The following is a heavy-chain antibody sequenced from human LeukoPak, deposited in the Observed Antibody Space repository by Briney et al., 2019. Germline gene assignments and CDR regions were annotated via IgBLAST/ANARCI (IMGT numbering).Heavy chain of an antibody. CDR3: ARDPLYGSGSHAPYYFDY. V-gene: IGHV3-48*04. Sequence: GGSLRLSCAASGFTFSSYSMNWVRQAPGKGLEWVSYISSSSSTIYYADSVKGRFTISRDNAKNSLYLQMNSLRAEDTAVYYCARDPLYGSGSHAPYYFDYWGQGTLVTVSS. D-gene: IGHD3-10*01. CDR2: ISSSSSTI. CDR1: GFTFSSYS. J-gene: IGHJ4*02.